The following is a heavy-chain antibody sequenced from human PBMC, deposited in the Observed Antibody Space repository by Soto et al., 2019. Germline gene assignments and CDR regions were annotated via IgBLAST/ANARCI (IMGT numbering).Heavy chain of an antibody. V-gene: IGHV4-4*02. CDR1: GGSTSSSNW. D-gene: IGHD3-22*01. CDR2: IYHSGST. Sequence: PSETLSLTCAVSGGSTSSSNWWSWVRQPPGKGLEWIGEIYHSGSTNYNPSLKSRVTISVDKSKNQFSLKLSSVTAADTAVYYCARDLRYYDSSGYYPFDYWGQGTLVTVSS. J-gene: IGHJ4*02. CDR3: ARDLRYYDSSGYYPFDY.